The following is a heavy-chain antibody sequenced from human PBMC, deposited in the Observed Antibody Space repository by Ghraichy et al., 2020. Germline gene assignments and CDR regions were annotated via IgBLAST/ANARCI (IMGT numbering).Heavy chain of an antibody. D-gene: IGHD2-15*01. Sequence: ESLNISCAVYGGAFSGYYWSWIRQPPGKGLEWIGEINHSGSTNYNPSLKSRVTISVDTSKNQFSLKLISVTAADTAVYYCARGRYGYCSGGSCYAMGYWGQGTLVTVSS. CDR2: INHSGST. J-gene: IGHJ4*02. V-gene: IGHV4-34*01. CDR1: GGAFSGYY. CDR3: ARGRYGYCSGGSCYAMGY.